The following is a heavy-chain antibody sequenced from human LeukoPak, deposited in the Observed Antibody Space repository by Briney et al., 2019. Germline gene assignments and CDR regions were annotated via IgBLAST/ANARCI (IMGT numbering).Heavy chain of an antibody. J-gene: IGHJ3*02. V-gene: IGHV3-74*01. CDR1: GFTFSSYW. CDR3: ARDYYDSSGYYRNDDAFDI. Sequence: PGGSLRLSCAASGFTFSSYWMHWVRQAPGKGPVWVSRINSDGSSTSYADSVKGRFTISRDNAKNTLYLQMNSLRAEDTAVYYCARDYYDSSGYYRNDDAFDIWGQGTMVTVSS. CDR2: INSDGSST. D-gene: IGHD3-22*01.